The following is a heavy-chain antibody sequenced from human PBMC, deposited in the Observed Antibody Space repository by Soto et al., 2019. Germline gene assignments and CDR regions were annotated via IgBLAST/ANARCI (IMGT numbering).Heavy chain of an antibody. D-gene: IGHD1-26*01. Sequence: PGGSLRLSCAASGFTVSSNYMSWVRQAPGKGLEWISIIYSAGNTYYADSVKGRFTISRDNSKNTLYLQMNSLGAEDTAVYYCARDSRRSGSYNFDYWGQGTLVTVSS. CDR1: GFTVSSNY. J-gene: IGHJ4*02. V-gene: IGHV3-66*01. CDR2: IYSAGNT. CDR3: ARDSRRSGSYNFDY.